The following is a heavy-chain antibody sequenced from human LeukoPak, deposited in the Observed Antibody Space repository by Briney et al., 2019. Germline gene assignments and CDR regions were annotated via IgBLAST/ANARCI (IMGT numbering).Heavy chain of an antibody. CDR2: IAHDGTR. D-gene: IGHD2/OR15-2a*01. Sequence: PGGSLRLSCAASGFTFSSYAMSWVRQAPGKGLEWIGEIAHDGTRNYNASLRSRVAMSLDRANNQFSLSLTSVTAADTAVYYCTRENRPFCPFAYWGQGVLVTVSS. V-gene: IGHV4-4*02. CDR1: GFTFSSYAM. CDR3: TRENRPFCPFAY. J-gene: IGHJ4*02.